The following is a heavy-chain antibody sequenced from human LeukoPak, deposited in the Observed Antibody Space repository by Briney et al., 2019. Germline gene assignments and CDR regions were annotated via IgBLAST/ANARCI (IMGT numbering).Heavy chain of an antibody. CDR2: LSWDGSST. J-gene: IGHJ4*02. CDR1: GFTFDDYT. V-gene: IGHV3-43*01. CDR3: AAGALYYYENSGYHY. D-gene: IGHD3-22*01. Sequence: GGSLRLSCAASGFTFDDYTMHWVRQPPGKGLEWVSLLSWDGSSTYYADSVKGRFTISRDNSKNSLYLQMNSLRSEGTAFYYCAAGALYYYENSGYHYWGQGTLVTVSS.